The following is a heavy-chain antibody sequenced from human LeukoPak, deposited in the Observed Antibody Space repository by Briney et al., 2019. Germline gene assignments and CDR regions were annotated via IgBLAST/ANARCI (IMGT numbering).Heavy chain of an antibody. CDR1: GYTFTSYG. CDR2: ISAYNGNT. CDR3: ARDFPCLGYCSSTSSYYFDY. J-gene: IGHJ4*02. Sequence: ASVKVSCKASGYTFTSYGISWVRQAPGQGLEWMGWISAYNGNTNYAQKLQGRVTMTTDTSTSTAYMELRSLRSDDTAVYYCARDFPCLGYCSSTSSYYFDYWGQGTLVTVSS. V-gene: IGHV1-18*01. D-gene: IGHD2-2*01.